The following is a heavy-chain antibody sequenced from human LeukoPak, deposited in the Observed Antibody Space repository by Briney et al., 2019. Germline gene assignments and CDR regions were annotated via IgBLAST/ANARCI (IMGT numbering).Heavy chain of an antibody. Sequence: PGGSLRLSCAASGFTFSSYAMHWVRQAPGKGLEWVAVISYDGSNKYYADSVKGRFTISRDNSKNTLYLQMNSLKTEDTAVYYCTTDYDSSGYYTLDYWGQGTLVTVSS. D-gene: IGHD3-22*01. CDR3: TTDYDSSGYYTLDY. V-gene: IGHV3-30*04. J-gene: IGHJ4*02. CDR2: ISYDGSNK. CDR1: GFTFSSYA.